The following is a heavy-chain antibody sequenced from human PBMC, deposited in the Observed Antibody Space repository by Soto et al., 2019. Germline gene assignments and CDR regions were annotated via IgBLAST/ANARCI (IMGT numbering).Heavy chain of an antibody. J-gene: IGHJ4*02. V-gene: IGHV4-30-2*01. Sequence: QLQLQESGSGLVKPSQTLSLTCAVSGGSISSGGYSWSWIRQPPGKGLEWIGYIYHSGSTYYNPSLTSRVTLSLDRSKSLFSLKLSSVTAADTAVYYCARGPDCGFECYSYDLDSCGQGTLVLVAS. CDR1: GGSISSGGYS. CDR3: ARGPDCGFECYSYDLDS. CDR2: IYHSGST. D-gene: IGHD2-21*01.